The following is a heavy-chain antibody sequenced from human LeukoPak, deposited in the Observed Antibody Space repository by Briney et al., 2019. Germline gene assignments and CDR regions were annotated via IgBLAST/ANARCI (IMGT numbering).Heavy chain of an antibody. J-gene: IGHJ4*02. V-gene: IGHV4-59*01. D-gene: IGHD5-18*01. CDR2: IYYSGST. CDR3: ARGGPGYSYSNFDY. Sequence: SETLSLTCTVSGGSISSYYWSWIRQPPGKGLEWIGYIYYSGSTNYNPSLKSRVTISVDTSKNQFSLKLSSVTAADTAVYYCARGGPGYSYSNFDYWGQGTLVTVSS. CDR1: GGSISSYY.